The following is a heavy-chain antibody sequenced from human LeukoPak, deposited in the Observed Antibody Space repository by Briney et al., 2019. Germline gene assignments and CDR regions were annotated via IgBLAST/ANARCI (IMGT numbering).Heavy chain of an antibody. CDR3: ARGQKSVGRTLAGTTIYSYYYYMDV. Sequence: GGSLRLSCAASGFTFDDYGMSWVRQAPGKGLEWVSGINWNGGSTGYADSVKGRFTLSRANAKNSLYLQMNSLRAEGPAVYYCARGQKSVGRTLAGTTIYSYYYYMDVWGKGTTVTVSS. CDR2: INWNGGST. D-gene: IGHD6-19*01. J-gene: IGHJ6*03. CDR1: GFTFDDYG. V-gene: IGHV3-20*04.